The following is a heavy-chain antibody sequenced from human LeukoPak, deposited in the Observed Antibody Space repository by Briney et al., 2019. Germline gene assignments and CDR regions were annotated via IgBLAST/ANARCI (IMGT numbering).Heavy chain of an antibody. J-gene: IGHJ6*02. V-gene: IGHV1-69*13. CDR3: ASLGKDAYCSGGSCYYYYYGMDV. D-gene: IGHD2-15*01. CDR2: IIPIFGTA. CDR1: GGTFSSYG. Sequence: SVKVSCKASGGTFSSYGISWVRQAPGQGLEWMGGIIPIFGTANYAQKFQGRVTITADESTSTAYMELRSLRSDDTAVYYCASLGKDAYCSGGSCYYYYYGMDVWGQGTTVTVSS.